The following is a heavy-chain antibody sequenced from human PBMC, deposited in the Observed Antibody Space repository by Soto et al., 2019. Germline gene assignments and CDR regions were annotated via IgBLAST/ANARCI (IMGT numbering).Heavy chain of an antibody. CDR3: ARAGAYGDYGPIDY. J-gene: IGHJ4*02. D-gene: IGHD4-17*01. CDR2: IYSGGST. Sequence: EVQLVESGGGLVQPGGSLRLSCAASGFTVSSNYMSWVPQAPGKGLEWVSVIYSGGSTYYADSVKGRFTISRDNSKNTLYLQRNILRADDTAVYYCARAGAYGDYGPIDYWGQGTLVTVSS. V-gene: IGHV3-66*01. CDR1: GFTVSSNY.